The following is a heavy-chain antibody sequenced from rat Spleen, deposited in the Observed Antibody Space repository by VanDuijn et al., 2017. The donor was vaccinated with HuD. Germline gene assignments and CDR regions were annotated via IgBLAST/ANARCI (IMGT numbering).Heavy chain of an antibody. CDR2: ISYSGST. Sequence: EVQLQESGPGLVKPSQSLSLTCSVTGYSITSSYRWNWIRKFPGNKMEWIGHISYSGSTSYNPSLKSRISITRDTSKNQFFLQLNSVITEDTATYYCARRWGQVYNNYFDYWGQGVMVTVSS. CDR1: GYSITSSY. CDR3: ARRWGQVYNNYFDY. D-gene: IGHD1-10*01. J-gene: IGHJ2*01. V-gene: IGHV3-1*01.